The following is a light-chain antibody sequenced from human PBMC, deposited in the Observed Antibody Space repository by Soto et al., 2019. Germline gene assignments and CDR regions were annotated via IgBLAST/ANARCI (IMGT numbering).Light chain of an antibody. J-gene: IGKJ1*01. CDR3: QQYNNWPRGT. V-gene: IGKV3D-15*01. CDR1: QTVDSN. CDR2: AAS. Sequence: DIVLTQSPGTLSLSPGERATLSCRASQTVDSNFLAWYQQKPGQAPRLLIYAASTRATGIPDRFSGSGSGTDFTLTISSLQSEDFAVYYCQQYNNWPRGTFGQGTKVDIK.